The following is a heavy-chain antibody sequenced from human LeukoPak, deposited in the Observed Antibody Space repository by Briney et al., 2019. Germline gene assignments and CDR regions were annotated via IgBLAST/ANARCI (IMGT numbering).Heavy chain of an antibody. Sequence: ASVKVSCKASGYTFTSYGISWVRQAPGQGLEWMGWISAYNGNTNYAQKLQDKVTMTTDTSTSTAYMELRSLRSDDTAVYYCARGSSPGYYYYMDVWGKGTTVTVSS. J-gene: IGHJ6*03. CDR3: ARGSSPGYYYYMDV. CDR1: GYTFTSYG. V-gene: IGHV1-18*01. D-gene: IGHD3-10*01. CDR2: ISAYNGNT.